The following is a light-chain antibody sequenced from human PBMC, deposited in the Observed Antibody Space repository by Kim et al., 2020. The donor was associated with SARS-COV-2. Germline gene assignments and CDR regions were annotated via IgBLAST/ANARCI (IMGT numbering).Light chain of an antibody. CDR1: QSVSNN. Sequence: LSPGERATLTCKASQSVSNNLAWYQQKPGQAPRLLIADASNRATGIPARFSGSGSGTDFTLTISSLEPEDFAVYYCQQRYNWPHTFGQGTRLEIK. J-gene: IGKJ5*01. CDR2: DAS. CDR3: QQRYNWPHT. V-gene: IGKV3-11*01.